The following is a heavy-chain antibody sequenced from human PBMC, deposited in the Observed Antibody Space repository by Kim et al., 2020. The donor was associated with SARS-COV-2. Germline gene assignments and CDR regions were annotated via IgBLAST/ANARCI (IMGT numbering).Heavy chain of an antibody. J-gene: IGHJ4*02. Sequence: TYYAASVKGRFTIARDNSKNTQYLQMNSLRAEDTAVYYCAKAGMVRGVNYWGPGTLVTVSS. D-gene: IGHD3-10*01. V-gene: IGHV3-23*01. CDR3: AKAGMVRGVNY. CDR2: T.